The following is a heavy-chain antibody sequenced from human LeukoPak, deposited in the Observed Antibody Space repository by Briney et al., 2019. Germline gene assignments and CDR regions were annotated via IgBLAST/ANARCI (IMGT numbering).Heavy chain of an antibody. CDR3: ARGIEGYYDSSDHFDY. CDR2: IYYSGST. D-gene: IGHD3-22*01. J-gene: IGHJ4*02. V-gene: IGHV4-59*01. Sequence: SETLSLTCTVSGGSISSYYWSWIRQPPGKGLEWIGYIYYSGSTNYNPSLKSRVTISVDTSKNQFSLKLSSVTAADTAVYYCARGIEGYYDSSDHFDYWGQGNLVTVSS. CDR1: GGSISSYY.